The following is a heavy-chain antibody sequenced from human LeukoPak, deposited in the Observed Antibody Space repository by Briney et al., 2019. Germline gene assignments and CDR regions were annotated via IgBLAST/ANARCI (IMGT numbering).Heavy chain of an antibody. D-gene: IGHD3-3*01. Sequence: GGSLRLSCAASGFTFSSYWMSWVRQAPGKGLEWVAFIRYDGSNKYYADSVKGRFTISRDNSKNTLYLQMNSLRAEDTAVYYCAKVKGFWSGYYKPFDYWGQGTLVTVSS. CDR2: IRYDGSNK. CDR3: AKVKGFWSGYYKPFDY. CDR1: GFTFSSYW. J-gene: IGHJ4*02. V-gene: IGHV3-30*02.